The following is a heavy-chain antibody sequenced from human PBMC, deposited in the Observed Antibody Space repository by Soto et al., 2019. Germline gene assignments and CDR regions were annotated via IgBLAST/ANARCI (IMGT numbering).Heavy chain of an antibody. J-gene: IGHJ6*02. CDR2: ISYDGSNK. D-gene: IGHD1-26*01. CDR1: GFTFSSYG. V-gene: IGHV3-30*18. Sequence: PGGSLRLSCAASGFTFSSYGMHWVRQAPGKGLEWVAVISYDGSNKYYADSVKGRFTISRDNSKNTLYLQMNSLRAEDTAVYYCAKDGGGSYSHGMDVWGQGTTVTVSS. CDR3: AKDGGGSYSHGMDV.